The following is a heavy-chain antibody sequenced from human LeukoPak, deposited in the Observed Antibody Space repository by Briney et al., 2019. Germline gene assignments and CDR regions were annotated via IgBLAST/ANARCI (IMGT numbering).Heavy chain of an antibody. Sequence: GGSLRLSCAASGFTFSSYAMSWVRQAPGKVLEWVSAISGSGGSTYYADSVKGRFTISRDNSKNTLYLQMNSLSAEDTAVYYCAKARAAWLPLGGFDPWGQRTLVTVSS. J-gene: IGHJ5*02. V-gene: IGHV3-23*01. CDR1: GFTFSSYA. CDR2: ISGSGGST. CDR3: AKARAAWLPLGGFDP. D-gene: IGHD3-22*01.